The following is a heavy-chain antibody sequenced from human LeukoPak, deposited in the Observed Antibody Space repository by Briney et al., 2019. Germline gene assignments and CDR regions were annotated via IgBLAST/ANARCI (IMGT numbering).Heavy chain of an antibody. J-gene: IGHJ6*03. CDR1: GGSISSSSYY. D-gene: IGHD6-19*01. V-gene: IGHV4-39*07. CDR3: AREGPSSGWFKRDYYYYYMDV. CDR2: IYYSGST. Sequence: SETLSLTCTVSGGSISSSSYYWGWIRQPPGKGLEWIGSIYYSGSTYYNPSLKSRVTISVDTSKNQFSLKLSSVTAADTAVYYCAREGPSSGWFKRDYYYYYMDVWGKGTTVTVSS.